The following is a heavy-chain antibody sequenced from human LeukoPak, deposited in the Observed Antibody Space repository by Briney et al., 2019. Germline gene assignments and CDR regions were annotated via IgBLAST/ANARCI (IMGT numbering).Heavy chain of an antibody. V-gene: IGHV4-30-2*01. J-gene: IGHJ3*02. CDR1: GGSISSGDYS. D-gene: IGHD3-22*01. Sequence: SQTLSLTCAVSGGSISSGDYSWSWIRQPLGKGLEWIGYIYHSGSTYYNPSLKSRVTISVDRSKNQFSLKLSSVTAADTAVYYCARYGSGYYDLDAFDIWGQGTMVTVSS. CDR2: IYHSGST. CDR3: ARYGSGYYDLDAFDI.